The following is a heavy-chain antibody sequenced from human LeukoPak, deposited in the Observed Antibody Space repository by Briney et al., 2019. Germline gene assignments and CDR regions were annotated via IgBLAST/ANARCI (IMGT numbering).Heavy chain of an antibody. CDR3: AKTQGYYDA. V-gene: IGHV3-23*01. D-gene: IGHD2-15*01. J-gene: IGHJ5*02. CDR1: GFTFSNYA. Sequence: QSGGSLRLSCVASGFTFSNYATSWVRQAPGKGLELVSGIYGSDDKTVYGDAVKGRFTISRDNSKNTLYLQMNSLRADDTAVYYCAKTQGYYDAWGQGALVTVSS. CDR2: IYGSDDKT.